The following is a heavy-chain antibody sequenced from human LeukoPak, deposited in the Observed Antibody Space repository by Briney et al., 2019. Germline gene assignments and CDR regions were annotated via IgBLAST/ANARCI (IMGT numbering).Heavy chain of an antibody. D-gene: IGHD3-10*01. V-gene: IGHV3-23*01. CDR1: GFTFSSYA. CDR3: AGGEWFGEFSSMD. CDR2: ISGSGGST. J-gene: IGHJ4*02. Sequence: QAGGSLRLSCAASGFTFSSYAMSWVRQAPGKGLEWVSAISGSGGSTYYADSVKGRFTISRDNAKNTLYLQMNSLRVEDTAVYYCAGGEWFGEFSSMDWGQGNLVTVSS.